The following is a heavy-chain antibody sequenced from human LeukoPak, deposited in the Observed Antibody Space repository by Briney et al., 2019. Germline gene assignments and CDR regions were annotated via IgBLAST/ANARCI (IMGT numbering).Heavy chain of an antibody. CDR3: ARGGGLDV. CDR2: INHNGNVN. V-gene: IGHV3-7*03. Sequence: GGSLRLSCAASGFTFGSYSMNWARQAPGKGLEWVASINHNGNVNYYVDSVKGRFTISRDNAKNSLYLQMSNLRAEDTAVYFCARGGGLDVWGQGATVTVSS. D-gene: IGHD3-16*01. CDR1: GFTFGSYS. J-gene: IGHJ6*02.